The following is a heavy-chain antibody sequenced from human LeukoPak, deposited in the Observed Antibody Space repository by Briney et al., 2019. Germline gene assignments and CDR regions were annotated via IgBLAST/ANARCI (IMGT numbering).Heavy chain of an antibody. CDR1: GGSFSGYY. CDR3: AKGYIYGIEH. CDR2: INHSGST. J-gene: IGHJ4*02. D-gene: IGHD5-18*01. Sequence: NPSETLSLTCAVYGGSFSGYYWSWIRQPPGKGLEWIGEINHSGSTNYNPSLKSRVTISVDTSKNQFSLKLSSVTAADTAVYYCAKGYIYGIEHWGQGTLVTVSS. V-gene: IGHV4-34*01.